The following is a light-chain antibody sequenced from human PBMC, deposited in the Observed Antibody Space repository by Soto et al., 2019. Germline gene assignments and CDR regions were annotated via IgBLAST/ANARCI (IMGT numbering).Light chain of an antibody. J-gene: IGKJ1*01. CDR2: GAS. CDR1: QSVSNNY. Sequence: IVLTQSPGTPSLFPGERATLSCRASQSVSNNYLAWYQPKPGQAPRLLIYGASNTATGIPDRLSGSGSGTDFALTIRRLEPEYVAVYYCQQYGTSGTFGQGTKVDIK. CDR3: QQYGTSGT. V-gene: IGKV3-20*01.